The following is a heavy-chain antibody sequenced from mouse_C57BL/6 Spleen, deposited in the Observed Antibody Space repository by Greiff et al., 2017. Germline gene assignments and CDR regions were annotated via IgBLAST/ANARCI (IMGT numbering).Heavy chain of an antibody. CDR3: AREAGYFDY. J-gene: IGHJ2*01. D-gene: IGHD4-1*01. CDR2: IYPGDGDT. CDR1: GYAFSSSW. V-gene: IGHV1-82*01. Sequence: VQLQQSGPELVKPGASVKISYKASGYAFSSSWMNWVKQRPGKGLEWIGRIYPGDGDTNYNGKFKGKATLTADKSSSTAYMQLSSLTSEDSAVYFCAREAGYFDYWGQGTTLTVSS.